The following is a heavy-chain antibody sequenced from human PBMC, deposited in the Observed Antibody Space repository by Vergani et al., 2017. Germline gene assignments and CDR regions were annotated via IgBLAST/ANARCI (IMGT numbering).Heavy chain of an antibody. D-gene: IGHD1-26*01. Sequence: QVQLVQSGAEVKKPGASVKVSCKASGYTFTSYYMHWVRQAPGQGLEWMGWISAYNGNTNYAQKLQGRVTMTTDTSTSTAYMELRSLRSDDTAVYYCARGASEWELLSAFGYWGQGTLVTVSS. CDR1: GYTFTSYY. V-gene: IGHV1-18*04. J-gene: IGHJ4*02. CDR2: ISAYNGNT. CDR3: ARGASEWELLSAFGY.